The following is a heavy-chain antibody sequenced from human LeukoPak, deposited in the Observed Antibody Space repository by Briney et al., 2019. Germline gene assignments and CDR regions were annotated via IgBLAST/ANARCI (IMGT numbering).Heavy chain of an antibody. CDR1: GGTFSSYA. D-gene: IGHD3-22*01. CDR2: IIPIFGTA. V-gene: IGHV1-69*01. Sequence: SVTVSCKASGGTFSSYAISWVRQAPGQGLEWMGGIIPIFGTANYAQKFQGRVTITADESTSTDYMELSSLRSEDTAVYYCARDGNDYYDSSGYHHFDYWGQGTLVTVSS. J-gene: IGHJ4*02. CDR3: ARDGNDYYDSSGYHHFDY.